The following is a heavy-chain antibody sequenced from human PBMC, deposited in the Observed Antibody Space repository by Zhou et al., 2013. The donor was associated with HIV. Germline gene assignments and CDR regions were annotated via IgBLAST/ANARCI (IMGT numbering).Heavy chain of an antibody. J-gene: IGHJ4*02. V-gene: IGHV1-18*01. Sequence: QVELVQSGAAVKKPGASVTVSCKASGYNFATSGITWVRQAPGQGLEWMGWINAYNGDTSYAQKFRGRFTMTTDTPTATAYMELTRLTSDDTAMYFCARVVSHIPPGAYWGQGTLVTVSS. CDR1: GYNFATSG. CDR3: ARVVSHIPPGAY. CDR2: INAYNGDT.